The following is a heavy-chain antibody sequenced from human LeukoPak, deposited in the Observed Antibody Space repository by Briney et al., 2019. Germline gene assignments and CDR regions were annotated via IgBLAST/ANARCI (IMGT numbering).Heavy chain of an antibody. V-gene: IGHV3-23*01. J-gene: IGHJ6*03. D-gene: IGHD6-6*01. CDR1: GFTFNNSA. CDR2: LSGRGGRT. Sequence: GGSLRLSCAASGFTFNNSAMNWVRQAPGKGPEWVSSLSGRGGRTYYADSVKGRFTISRDNSKNTLDLQMNSLRAEDTAVYYCARGHNSSSSGFYYYYMDVWGRGTTVTVSS. CDR3: ARGHNSSSSGFYYYYMDV.